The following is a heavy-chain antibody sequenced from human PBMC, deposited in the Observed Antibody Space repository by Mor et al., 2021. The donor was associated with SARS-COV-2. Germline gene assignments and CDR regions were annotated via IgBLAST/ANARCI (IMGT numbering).Heavy chain of an antibody. D-gene: IGHD5-12*01. V-gene: IGHV3-11*03. Sequence: ADSVRGRFTISRDNAKNLLFLQMNSLTEDDTAVYWCATEGVNGGYDSSIDYWGPGTVITVSS. CDR3: ATEGVNGGYDSSIDY. J-gene: IGHJ4*02.